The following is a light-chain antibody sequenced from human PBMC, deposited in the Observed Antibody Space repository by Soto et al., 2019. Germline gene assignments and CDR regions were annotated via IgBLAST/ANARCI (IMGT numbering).Light chain of an antibody. V-gene: IGKV1-8*01. CDR1: QGISSY. J-gene: IGKJ5*01. CDR2: AAS. CDR3: QKLDSFPLT. Sequence: AIRLAQSPYSFSASTGARVTIPCRASQGISSYLAWYQQKPGKAPKLLIYAASTLQSGVPSRFSGGGSGTDFILSINSLQPEDVATYYCQKLDSFPLTFGQGTRLEIK.